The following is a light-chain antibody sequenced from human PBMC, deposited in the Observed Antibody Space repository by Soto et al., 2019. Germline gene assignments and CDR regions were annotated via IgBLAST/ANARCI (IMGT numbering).Light chain of an antibody. Sequence: QALRNQPASLTGSPGQSITISCTGTSGDVGSYNRVSWYQQHPGKAPKLIIYEVTDRPSGVSNRFSGSKSGNTASLTISGLQAEDEAEYYCSSYTNINTRACVFGTGPKVTVL. CDR1: SGDVGSYNR. V-gene: IGLV2-14*01. CDR2: EVT. CDR3: SSYTNINTRACV. J-gene: IGLJ1*01.